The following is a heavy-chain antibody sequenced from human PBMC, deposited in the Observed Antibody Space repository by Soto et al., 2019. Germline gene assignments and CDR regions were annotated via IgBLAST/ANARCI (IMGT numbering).Heavy chain of an antibody. CDR1: GGTFSSYA. CDR2: IIPIFGTA. J-gene: IGHJ4*02. CDR3: ASSGRDYDSSGLLDY. D-gene: IGHD3-22*01. Sequence: ASVKVSCKASGGTFSSYAISWVRQAPGQGLEWMGGIIPIFGTANYAQKFQGRVTITADESTSTAYMELSSLRSEDTAVYYCASSGRDYDSSGLLDYWGQGTLVTVSS. V-gene: IGHV1-69*13.